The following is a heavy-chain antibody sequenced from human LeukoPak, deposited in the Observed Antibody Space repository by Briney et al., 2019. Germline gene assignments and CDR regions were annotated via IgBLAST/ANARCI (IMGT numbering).Heavy chain of an antibody. D-gene: IGHD3-10*01. CDR3: ARDGAPLRRITMVPYYMDV. CDR2: ISSGSSYI. J-gene: IGHJ6*03. Sequence: GGSLRLSCAASGFTFSSYSTNWVRQAPGKGLEWVSSISSGSSYIYYADSVKGRFTISKDNAKNSLYLQMNSLRAEDTALYYCARDGAPLRRITMVPYYMDVWGKGTTVTVSS. CDR1: GFTFSSYS. V-gene: IGHV3-21*04.